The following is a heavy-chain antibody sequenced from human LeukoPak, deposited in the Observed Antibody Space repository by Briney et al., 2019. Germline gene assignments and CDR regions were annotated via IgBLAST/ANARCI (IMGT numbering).Heavy chain of an antibody. V-gene: IGHV1-3*01. J-gene: IGHJ4*02. CDR1: GYTFTSYG. CDR2: INAGNGNT. D-gene: IGHD6-19*01. CDR3: ARQCSSGWDYFDY. Sequence: ASVKVSCKASGYTFTSYGISWVRQAPGQRLEWMGWINAGNGNTKYSQKFQGRVTITRDTSASTAYMELSSLRSEDTAVYHCARQCSSGWDYFDYWGQGTLVTVSS.